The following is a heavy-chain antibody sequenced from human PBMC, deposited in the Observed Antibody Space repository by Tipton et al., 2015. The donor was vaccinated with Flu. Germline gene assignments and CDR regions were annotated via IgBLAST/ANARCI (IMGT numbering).Heavy chain of an antibody. CDR2: IYYSGGT. CDR3: ARDRGFGGGMTYDYFAMDV. CDR1: GGSISSGGEY. D-gene: IGHD3-10*01. Sequence: TLSLTCSVSGGSISSGGEYWTWIRQHPGKGLEWIASIYYSGGTYYNPSLESRVAMSVDTSKNQFSLRLTSVTAADTAVYYCARDRGFGGGMTYDYFAMDVWGQWTTVTASS. V-gene: IGHV4-31*03. J-gene: IGHJ6*02.